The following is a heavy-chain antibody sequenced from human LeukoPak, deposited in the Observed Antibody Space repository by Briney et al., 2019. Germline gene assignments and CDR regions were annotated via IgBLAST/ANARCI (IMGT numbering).Heavy chain of an antibody. CDR1: GFTFSSYA. CDR2: ISYDGSNK. Sequence: GGSLRLSCAASGFTFSSYAMHWVRQAPGKGLEWVAVISYDGSNKYYADSVKGRFTISRDNSKNTLYLQMNSLRAEDTAVYYCASSTYYDFWSGSPHAFDIWGQGTMVTASS. D-gene: IGHD3-3*01. V-gene: IGHV3-30*01. CDR3: ASSTYYDFWSGSPHAFDI. J-gene: IGHJ3*02.